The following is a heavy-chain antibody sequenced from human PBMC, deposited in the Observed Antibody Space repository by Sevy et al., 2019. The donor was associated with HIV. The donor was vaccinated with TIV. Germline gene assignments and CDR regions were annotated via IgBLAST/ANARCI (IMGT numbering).Heavy chain of an antibody. CDR2: ISADNDNT. J-gene: IGHJ4*02. CDR3: AREEGIAAGGSFDY. D-gene: IGHD6-13*01. V-gene: IGHV1-18*01. CDR1: GYIFTSYV. Sequence: ASVKVSCKASGYIFTSYVINWVRQAPGQGLEWTGWISADNDNTNDAQKLQGRVTMTTDTSTSTAYMELRSLRSDDTAVYYCAREEGIAAGGSFDYWGQGTLVTVSS.